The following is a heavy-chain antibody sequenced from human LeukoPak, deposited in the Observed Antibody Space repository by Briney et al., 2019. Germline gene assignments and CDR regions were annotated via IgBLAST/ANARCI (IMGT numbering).Heavy chain of an antibody. Sequence: GGSLRLSCAASGFIFNSHGMHWVRQAPGKGLEWVTFIRSDGSNKYYADSVKGRFTISRDNSKNTLYLQMNSLRTEDTAVYYCAKAAGVKTFGEVIVSTHRPNIDYWGQGTLVIVSS. D-gene: IGHD3-16*02. CDR3: AKAAGVKTFGEVIVSTHRPNIDY. V-gene: IGHV3-30*02. CDR1: GFIFNSHG. J-gene: IGHJ4*02. CDR2: IRSDGSNK.